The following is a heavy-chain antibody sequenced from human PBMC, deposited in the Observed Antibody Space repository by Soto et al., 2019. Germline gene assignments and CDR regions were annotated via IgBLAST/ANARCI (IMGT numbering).Heavy chain of an antibody. J-gene: IGHJ6*02. CDR1: GDSVTSNSAA. Sequence: SQTLSLTCAMSGDSVTSNSAAWNWIRQSPSRGLEWLGRTYYRSKWYDDYAVSVKSRITINPDTSKNQFSLQLNSVTPEDTAVYYCARDTSSIAVAGTYYYYGMDVWGQGTTVTVSS. D-gene: IGHD6-19*01. CDR3: ARDTSSIAVAGTYYYYGMDV. CDR2: TYYRSKWYD. V-gene: IGHV6-1*01.